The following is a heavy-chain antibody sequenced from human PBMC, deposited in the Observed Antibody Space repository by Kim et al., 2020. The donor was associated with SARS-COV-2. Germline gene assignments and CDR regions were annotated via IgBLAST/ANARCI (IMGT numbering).Heavy chain of an antibody. CDR3: ARDLTYFYDSRGSFYDSLDY. D-gene: IGHD3-22*01. CDR1: GFTFNTYA. Sequence: GGSLRLSCTVSGFTFNTYAMHWVRQAPGKGLEWVAVILYDGSTQIYADSVKGRFTISRDNSKNTLYLQMDSLTAEDTAVYYCARDLTYFYDSRGSFYDSLDYWGQGTLVTVSS. V-gene: IGHV3-30*04. CDR2: ILYDGSTQ. J-gene: IGHJ4*02.